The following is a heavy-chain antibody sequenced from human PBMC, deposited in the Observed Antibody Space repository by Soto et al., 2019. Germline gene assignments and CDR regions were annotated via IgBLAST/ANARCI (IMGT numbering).Heavy chain of an antibody. V-gene: IGHV1-46*01. CDR3: ARVGVSDAILGYYDS. CDR2: ITPSGVGT. CDR1: GYRVTTGN. D-gene: IGHD3-3*01. J-gene: IGHJ4*02. Sequence: GASVKVSCKASGYRVTTGNMHWVRQAPGQGLEWMGLITPSGVGTISGQKFQGRMTMTWDTSTNTLYLELSNLRSEDMAMYYCARVGVSDAILGYYDSWGQGTLVTVSS.